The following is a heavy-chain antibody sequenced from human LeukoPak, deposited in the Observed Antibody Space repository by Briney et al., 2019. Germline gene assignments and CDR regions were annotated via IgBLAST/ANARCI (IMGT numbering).Heavy chain of an antibody. CDR1: GYTFASYG. CDR2: ISAYNGNT. CDR3: ARGSSGWQGSYFDY. D-gene: IGHD6-19*01. Sequence: ASVKLSCKASGYTFASYGISWVRQVPGQGLEWMGWISAYNGNTNYAQKLQGRVTMTTDTSTSTAYMELRSLRSDDTAVYYCARGSSGWQGSYFDYWGQGTLVTVSS. V-gene: IGHV1-18*01. J-gene: IGHJ4*02.